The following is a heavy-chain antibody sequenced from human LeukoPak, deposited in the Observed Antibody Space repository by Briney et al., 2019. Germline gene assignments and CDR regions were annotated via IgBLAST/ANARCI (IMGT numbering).Heavy chain of an antibody. CDR3: ARSSTGYYFDY. J-gene: IGHJ4*02. V-gene: IGHV3-7*01. D-gene: IGHD3-9*01. CDR2: IKQEGSEK. Sequence: GGSLRPSCAASGFTFSNYWMTWVRQAPGKGLEWVANIKQEGSEKYHVDSVKGRFTISRDNAKNSLYLQMNSLRVDDTATYYCARSSTGYYFDYWGQGTLVTVSS. CDR1: GFTFSNYW.